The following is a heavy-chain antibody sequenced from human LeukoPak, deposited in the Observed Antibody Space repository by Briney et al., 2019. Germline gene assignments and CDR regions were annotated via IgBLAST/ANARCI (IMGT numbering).Heavy chain of an antibody. CDR3: AKKTPGATPLDY. J-gene: IGHJ4*02. D-gene: IGHD1-26*01. CDR2: IGSVAGT. Sequence: GGSLRLSCAASGFTFSTYAMSWVRQAPGKGLEWVSGIGSVAGTYYAGSVKGRFTISRDNSKNTLYLQMNSLRAEDTAVYYCAKKTPGATPLDYWGQGTLVTVSS. V-gene: IGHV3-23*01. CDR1: GFTFSTYA.